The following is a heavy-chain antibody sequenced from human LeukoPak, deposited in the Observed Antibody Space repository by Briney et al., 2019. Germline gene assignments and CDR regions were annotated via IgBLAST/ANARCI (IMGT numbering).Heavy chain of an antibody. CDR3: ARSISAALEY. CDR1: DGSMSSSSYH. D-gene: IGHD6-13*01. Sequence: SETLSLTCTVSDGSMSSSSYHWAWIRQPPGKGLEWIGSIYYTGGTYYYPSLKSRVTISVDTSKSQFSLKLNSVTAADTAVYYCARSISAALEYWGQGTLVTVSS. J-gene: IGHJ4*02. V-gene: IGHV4-39*01. CDR2: IYYTGGT.